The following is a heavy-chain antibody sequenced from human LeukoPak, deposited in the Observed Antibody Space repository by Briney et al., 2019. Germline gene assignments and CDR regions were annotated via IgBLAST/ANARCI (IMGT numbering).Heavy chain of an antibody. V-gene: IGHV3-23*01. J-gene: IGHJ4*02. CDR3: AKGGYSYGYSPFDY. CDR1: GFTFSSYA. D-gene: IGHD5-18*01. Sequence: PGGSLRLSCAASGFTFSSYAMSWVRQAPGKGLEWVSAISGSGGSTYYADSVKGRFTISRDNPKNTLYLQMNSLRAEDTAVYYCAKGGYSYGYSPFDYWGQGTLVTVSS. CDR2: ISGSGGST.